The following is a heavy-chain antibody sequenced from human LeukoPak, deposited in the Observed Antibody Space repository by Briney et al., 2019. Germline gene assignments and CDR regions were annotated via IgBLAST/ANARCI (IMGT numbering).Heavy chain of an antibody. CDR3: ARGIKAARKPSWFDP. D-gene: IGHD6-6*01. J-gene: IGHJ5*02. V-gene: IGHV4-39*01. CDR2: IYYSGST. Sequence: MPSETLSLTCTVSGGSISSSSYYWGWIRQPPGKGLEWIGSIYYSGSTYYNPSLKSRVTISVDTSKYQFSLKLSSVTAADTAVYYCARGIKAARKPSWFDPWGQGTLVTVSS. CDR1: GGSISSSSYY.